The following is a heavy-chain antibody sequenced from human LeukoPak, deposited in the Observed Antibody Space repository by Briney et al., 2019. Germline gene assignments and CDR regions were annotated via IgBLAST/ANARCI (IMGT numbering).Heavy chain of an antibody. CDR2: INHSGST. Sequence: SETLSLTCTVSGGSISSYYWSWIRQPPGKGLEWIGEINHSGSTNYNPSLKSRVTISVDTSKNQFSLKLSSVTAADTAVYYCARGLVVDCTNGVCYRVNFDYWGQGTLVTVSS. CDR3: ARGLVVDCTNGVCYRVNFDY. J-gene: IGHJ4*02. V-gene: IGHV4-34*01. D-gene: IGHD2-8*01. CDR1: GGSISSYY.